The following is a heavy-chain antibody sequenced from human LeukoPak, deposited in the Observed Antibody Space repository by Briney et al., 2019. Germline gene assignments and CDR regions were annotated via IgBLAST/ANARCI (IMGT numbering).Heavy chain of an antibody. CDR1: GGSISRGDYY. CDR3: ARGGAQWLARVGYYYYGMDV. Sequence: PSETLSLTCAVSGGSISRGDYYWSWIRQPPGKGLEWIGYIYYSGSTDYNPSLKSRVTISVDTSKNQFSLKLSSVTAADTAVYYCARGGAQWLARVGYYYYGMDVWGQGTTVTVSS. CDR2: IYYSGST. D-gene: IGHD6-19*01. J-gene: IGHJ6*02. V-gene: IGHV4-30-4*01.